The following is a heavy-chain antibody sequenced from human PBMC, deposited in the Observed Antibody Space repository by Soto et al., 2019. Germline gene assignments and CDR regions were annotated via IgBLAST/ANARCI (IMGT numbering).Heavy chain of an antibody. CDR1: GGTFNNYP. J-gene: IGHJ6*02. V-gene: IGHV1-69*13. Sequence: SLKVSCKASGGTFNNYPITWVRQAPGEGLEWMGGSIPIFGTANYAQKFQGRDTISVDESTSTAYMELSSLRSEDTAVYYCARGRGYSGDDHYYYFDMDVWGQGTTVTVSS. CDR2: SIPIFGTA. D-gene: IGHD5-12*01. CDR3: ARGRGYSGDDHYYYFDMDV.